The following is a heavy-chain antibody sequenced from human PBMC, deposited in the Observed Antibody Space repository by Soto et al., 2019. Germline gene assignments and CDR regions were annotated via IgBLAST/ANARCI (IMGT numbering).Heavy chain of an antibody. CDR1: GYTFSNYG. CDR2: ISGYNGNT. V-gene: IGHV1-18*04. Sequence: QVQLVESGAEVKKPGASVKVSCKASGYTFSNYGISWVRQAPGQGLEWVGWISGYNGNTKYAQKFQGRVTMTTDTPTNTAYMELRSLRSDDTAVYYCARDREYYYDSSGNYYYHYGMDVWGQGTRVTVSS. D-gene: IGHD3-22*01. J-gene: IGHJ6*02. CDR3: ARDREYYYDSSGNYYYHYGMDV.